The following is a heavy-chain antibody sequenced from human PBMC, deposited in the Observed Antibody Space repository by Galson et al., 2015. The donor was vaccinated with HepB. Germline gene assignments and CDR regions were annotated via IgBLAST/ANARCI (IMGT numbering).Heavy chain of an antibody. CDR2: IYPGDAYT. CDR3: ARPLVQQLRHALDI. CDR1: GYSFTKYW. Sequence: QSGAEVKKSGESLKISCTVFGYSFTKYWIAWVRQMPGKGLEWMGLIYPGDAYTRYSPSFQGQVTISADKSSTTAYLQLSGLKASDTAIYYCARPLVQQLRHALDIWGQGTMVTVSS. V-gene: IGHV5-51*03. D-gene: IGHD1-1*01. J-gene: IGHJ3*02.